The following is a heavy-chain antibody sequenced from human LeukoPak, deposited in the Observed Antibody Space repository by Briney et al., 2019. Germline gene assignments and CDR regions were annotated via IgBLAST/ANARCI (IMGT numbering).Heavy chain of an antibody. CDR3: ARKTDTSGSGDY. CDR2: ISGSGGST. J-gene: IGHJ4*02. D-gene: IGHD3-22*01. V-gene: IGHV3-23*01. CDR1: GFTFSSYA. Sequence: PGGSLRLSCAASGFTFSSYAMSWVRQAPGRGLEWVSAISGSGGSTYYADSVKGRFTISRDNSKNTLYLQMNSLRAEDTAVYYCARKTDTSGSGDYWGQGTLVTVSS.